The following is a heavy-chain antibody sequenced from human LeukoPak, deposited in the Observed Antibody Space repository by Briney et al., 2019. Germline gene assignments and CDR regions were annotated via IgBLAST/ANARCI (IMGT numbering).Heavy chain of an antibody. Sequence: GGSLRLSCAVSGFTFSSYWMNWVRQAPGKGLEWVASIRQDGGEKSHVDSVKGRFTISRDNTKNSLYLQINSLRAEDTAMYYCARDGTAPGLYFDLWGQEPWSPSP. V-gene: IGHV3-7*01. CDR3: ARDGTAPGLYFDL. CDR1: GFTFSSYW. J-gene: IGHJ4*01. CDR2: IRQDGGEK. D-gene: IGHD6-13*01.